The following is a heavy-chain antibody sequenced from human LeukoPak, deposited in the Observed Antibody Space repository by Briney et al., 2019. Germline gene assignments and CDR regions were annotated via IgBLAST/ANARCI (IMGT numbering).Heavy chain of an antibody. CDR1: GGSISRYY. V-gene: IGHV4-4*09. J-gene: IGHJ4*02. Sequence: PSETLSLTCTVSGGSISRYYWSWIRQPPGKGLEWIGYIYTSGSTNYNPSLKSRVTISVDTSKNRFSLKLSSVTAADTAVYYCARGDGYWGQGTLVTVSS. CDR3: ARGDGY. CDR2: IYTSGST.